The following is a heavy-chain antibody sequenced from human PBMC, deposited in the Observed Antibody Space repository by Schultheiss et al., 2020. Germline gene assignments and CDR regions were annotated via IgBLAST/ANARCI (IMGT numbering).Heavy chain of an antibody. V-gene: IGHV2-5*01. D-gene: IGHD3-22*01. Sequence: SGPTLVKPTQTLTLTCTFSGFSLSTSGVGVGWIRQPPGKALEWLALIYWNDDKRYSPSLKSRLTITKDTSKNQVVLTMTNMDPVDTATYYCAHSTYYYDSSRVDYWGEGTLVTVCS. CDR3: AHSTYYYDSSRVDY. J-gene: IGHJ4*02. CDR1: GFSLSTSGVG. CDR2: IYWNDDK.